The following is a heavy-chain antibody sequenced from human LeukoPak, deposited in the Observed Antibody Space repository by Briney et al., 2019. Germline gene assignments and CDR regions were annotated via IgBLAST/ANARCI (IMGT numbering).Heavy chain of an antibody. J-gene: IGHJ4*02. D-gene: IGHD2-21*01. CDR3: ASRHCSGGDCYFAGADPFDH. CDR2: IYKDGKI. V-gene: IGHV3-53*01. Sequence: PGGSLRLSCAASGFTVSSTYMSWVRQAPGKGLEWVSVIYKDGKIYYIDSVKGRFTIPRDTSKNTLYLQMNSLRVEDTAVYYCASRHCSGGDCYFAGADPFDHWGQGTLVTVSS. CDR1: GFTVSSTY.